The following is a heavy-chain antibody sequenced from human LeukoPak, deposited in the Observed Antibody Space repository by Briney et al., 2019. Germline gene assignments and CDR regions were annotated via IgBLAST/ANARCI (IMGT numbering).Heavy chain of an antibody. J-gene: IGHJ4*02. V-gene: IGHV3-23*01. Sequence: PGGSLRLSCAASGFTFSSYDMSWVRQAPGKGLEWVSAISGGGASTYYADSVKGRFTISRDNSKSTLYLQMNSLRAEDTAIYYCATYDSSGYYYSPFDYWGQGTLVTVSS. CDR2: ISGGGAST. CDR3: ATYDSSGYYYSPFDY. D-gene: IGHD3-22*01. CDR1: GFTFSSYD.